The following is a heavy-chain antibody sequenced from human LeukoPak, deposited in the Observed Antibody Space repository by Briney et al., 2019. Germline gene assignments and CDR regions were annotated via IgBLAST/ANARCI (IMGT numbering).Heavy chain of an antibody. Sequence: GESLKISRKGSGYSFTSYWISWVRQMPGKGLEWMGTIDPSDSYTNYSPSFHGHATISADKSISTAYLQWSSLKASDTAMYYCARQGTSPWFDPWGQGTLVTVSS. V-gene: IGHV5-10-1*01. CDR2: IDPSDSYT. CDR1: GYSFTSYW. CDR3: ARQGTSPWFDP. D-gene: IGHD3-10*01. J-gene: IGHJ5*02.